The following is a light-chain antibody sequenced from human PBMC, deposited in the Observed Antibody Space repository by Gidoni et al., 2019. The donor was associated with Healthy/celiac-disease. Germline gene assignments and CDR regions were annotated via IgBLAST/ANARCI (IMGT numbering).Light chain of an antibody. J-gene: IGLJ2*01. CDR1: NIGSKS. CDR3: QVWDSSSDHVV. CDR2: DDG. V-gene: IGLV3-21*02. Sequence: SYVLTQPPSVSVAPGQTARITCGGNNIGSKSVHWYQQKPGQAPVLVVYDDGDRPSGIPERFSGSNSGNTATLTISGVEAGDEADYYCQVWDSSSDHVVFGGGTKLTVL.